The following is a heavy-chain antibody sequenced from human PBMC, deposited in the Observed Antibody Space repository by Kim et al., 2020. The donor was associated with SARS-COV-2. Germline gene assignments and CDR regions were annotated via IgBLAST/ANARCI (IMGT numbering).Heavy chain of an antibody. J-gene: IGHJ4*02. D-gene: IGHD2-15*01. CDR3: ARGARWIEYCSGGSCYETLDY. V-gene: IGHV1-69*13. Sequence: SVKVSCKASGGTFRSYAISWVRQAPGQGLEWMGGIIPIFGTANYAQKFQGRVTITADESTSTAYMELSSLRSEDTAVYYCARGARWIEYCSGGSCYETLDYWGQGTLVTVSS. CDR2: IIPIFGTA. CDR1: GGTFRSYA.